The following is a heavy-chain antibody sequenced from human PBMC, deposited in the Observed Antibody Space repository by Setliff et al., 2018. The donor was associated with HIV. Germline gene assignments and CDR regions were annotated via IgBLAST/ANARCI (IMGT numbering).Heavy chain of an antibody. D-gene: IGHD6-13*01. J-gene: IGHJ5*02. Sequence: GGSLRLSCAASGFTFSGYWMSWVRQAPGKGLEWVANIKQDGSEKYYVDSVKGRFTISRDNAKNSLYLQMNSLRAEDTAVYYCARAYGPLYSSSWYAWGQGTLVTVSS. CDR3: ARAYGPLYSSSWYA. CDR2: IKQDGSEK. V-gene: IGHV3-7*01. CDR1: GFTFSGYW.